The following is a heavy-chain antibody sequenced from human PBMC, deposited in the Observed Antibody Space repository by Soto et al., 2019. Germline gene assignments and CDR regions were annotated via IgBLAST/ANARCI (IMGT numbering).Heavy chain of an antibody. CDR3: ARDRCSGNRCYYYGMDI. V-gene: IGHV4-30-4*01. CDR1: GGSISSGDYY. D-gene: IGHD2-15*01. J-gene: IGHJ6*02. Sequence: QVQLQESGPGLVKPSQTLSLTCTVSGGSISSGDYYWSWIRQPPGKGLEWIGYIHYSGSTSYNPSLQSPFHISVDTSKNQFSLRLHSVTAADTAVYYCARDRCSGNRCYYYGMDIWGQGTTVTVSS. CDR2: IHYSGST.